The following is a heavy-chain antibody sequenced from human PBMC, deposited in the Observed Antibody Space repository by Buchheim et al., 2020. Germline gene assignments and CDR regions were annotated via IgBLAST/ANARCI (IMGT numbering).Heavy chain of an antibody. Sequence: VEVVESGGGLVKPGGSLRLSCAASGLSFNNADMSWVRQAPGKGLEWVGRMKSRSDGGTTDYGAPVQGRFTISRDESSNLIYLQMNSLRIEDSGVYYCRGSIWSNGMDVWGQGTT. CDR2: MKSRSDGGTT. D-gene: IGHD3-3*01. V-gene: IGHV3-15*01. CDR3: RGSIWSNGMDV. CDR1: GLSFNNAD. J-gene: IGHJ6*02.